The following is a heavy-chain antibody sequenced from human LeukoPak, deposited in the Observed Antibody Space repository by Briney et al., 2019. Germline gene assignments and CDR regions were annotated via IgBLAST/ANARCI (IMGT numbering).Heavy chain of an antibody. CDR3: ARDLIAAAGTNWFDP. CDR2: IYYSGST. Sequence: SETLSLTCTVSGGSISSHYWSWIRQPPGKGLEWIGYIYYSGSTNYNPSLKSRVTISVDTSKNQFSLKLSSVTAADTAVYYCARDLIAAAGTNWFDPWGQGTLVTVSS. CDR1: GGSISSHY. J-gene: IGHJ5*02. D-gene: IGHD6-13*01. V-gene: IGHV4-59*11.